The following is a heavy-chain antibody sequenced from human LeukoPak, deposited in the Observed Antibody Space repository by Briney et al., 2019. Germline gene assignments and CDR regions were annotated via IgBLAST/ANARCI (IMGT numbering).Heavy chain of an antibody. J-gene: IGHJ1*01. Sequence: GGSLRLSCATSGFTFSNYAIHWVRQAPGKGLEWVADISFDGDNEYYADSVRGRFMIARDNSKNTVYLQMNSLTIEDTAVYYCAREPSGNFGQLVSSAEYFQHWGQGTRVTISS. CDR1: GFTFSNYA. CDR3: AREPSGNFGQLVSSAEYFQH. V-gene: IGHV3-30-3*01. CDR2: ISFDGDNE. D-gene: IGHD5/OR15-5a*01.